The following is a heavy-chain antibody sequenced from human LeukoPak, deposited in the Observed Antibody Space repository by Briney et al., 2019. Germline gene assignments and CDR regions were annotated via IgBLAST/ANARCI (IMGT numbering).Heavy chain of an antibody. V-gene: IGHV1-2*02. CDR3: ARGASSSPRSGMDV. CDR2: INPNSGGT. Sequence: ASVTVSFKASGYTFTVYYMHWVRQAPGQGGEGMGWINPNSGGTNYAQKFQGRVTMTRDTSISTAYMELSRLRSDDTAVYYCARGASSSPRSGMDVWGQGTTVTVSS. J-gene: IGHJ6*02. CDR1: GYTFTVYY. D-gene: IGHD6-6*01.